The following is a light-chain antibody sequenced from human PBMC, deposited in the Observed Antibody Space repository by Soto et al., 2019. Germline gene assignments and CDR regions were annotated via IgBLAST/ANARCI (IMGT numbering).Light chain of an antibody. CDR3: QQADTFPRT. CDR1: LGVRTY. Sequence: DIQMTQSPSAVSASVGDSVTITCRASLGVRTYLAWYQQKPGKAPNLLIFAATTLQSGVPSRFSGSVSGTNFPLTITSVQPEDLATYFCQQADTFPRTFGQGTKLEIK. CDR2: AAT. V-gene: IGKV1-12*01. J-gene: IGKJ2*02.